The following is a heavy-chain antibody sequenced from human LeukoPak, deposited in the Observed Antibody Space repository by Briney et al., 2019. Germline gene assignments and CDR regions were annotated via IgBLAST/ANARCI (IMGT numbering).Heavy chain of an antibody. D-gene: IGHD3-10*01. V-gene: IGHV4-59*12. CDR2: IYYSGST. Sequence: SETLSLTCTVSGGSISSYYWSWIRQPPGKGLEWIGYIYYSGSTNYNPSLKSRVTMSVDTSKNQFSLKLSSVTAADTAVYYCAKDGYGSGSYLGYWGQGTLVTVSS. CDR3: AKDGYGSGSYLGY. CDR1: GGSISSYY. J-gene: IGHJ4*02.